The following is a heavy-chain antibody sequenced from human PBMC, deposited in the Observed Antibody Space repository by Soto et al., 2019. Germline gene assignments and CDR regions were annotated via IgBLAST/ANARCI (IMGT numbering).Heavy chain of an antibody. CDR3: ARRSQSGGLQY. J-gene: IGHJ4*02. V-gene: IGHV1-18*04. D-gene: IGHD3-16*01. Sequence: VQLVQSGGEVRKPGASVMVSCVPSHSTFTQYGFSWVRQAPGQGLEWMGWIFDYNGHTNYAQKLQDRITLTINTSTTIAYLQLRNLKSDDTAVYYCARRSQSGGLQYWGQGTLVTVSS. CDR2: IFDYNGHT. CDR1: HSTFTQYG.